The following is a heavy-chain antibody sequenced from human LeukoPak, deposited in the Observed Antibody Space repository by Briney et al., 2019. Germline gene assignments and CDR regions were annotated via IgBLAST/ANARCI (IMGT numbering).Heavy chain of an antibody. V-gene: IGHV1-69*04. Sequence: SVKVSCKASGGTFSSYAISWVRQAPGQGLEWMGRIIPILGIANYAQKFQGGVTITADKSTSTAYMELSSLRSEDTAVYYCARAPDPGIVATSGVFAFDIWGQGTMVTVSS. CDR3: ARAPDPGIVATSGVFAFDI. CDR2: IIPILGIA. CDR1: GGTFSSYA. D-gene: IGHD5-12*01. J-gene: IGHJ3*02.